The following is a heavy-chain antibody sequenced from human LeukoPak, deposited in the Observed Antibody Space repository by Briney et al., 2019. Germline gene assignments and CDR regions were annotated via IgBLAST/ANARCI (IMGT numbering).Heavy chain of an antibody. CDR3: ARPTTTLEY. CDR2: INPDGSGP. D-gene: IGHD1-7*01. V-gene: IGHV3-74*01. J-gene: IGHJ4*02. Sequence: PGGSLRLSCAASGFTFSIYAMSWVRQAPGKGLVWVSRINPDGSGPIYADSVKGRFTISRDNAKNTLYLQMNSLRDEDTAVYYCARPTTTLEYWGQGTLVTVSS. CDR1: GFTFSIYA.